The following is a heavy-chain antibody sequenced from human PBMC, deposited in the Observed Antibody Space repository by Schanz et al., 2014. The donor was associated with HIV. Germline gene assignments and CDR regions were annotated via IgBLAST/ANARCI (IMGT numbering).Heavy chain of an antibody. D-gene: IGHD3-16*01. J-gene: IGHJ6*02. CDR1: GFSFDNYG. CDR3: ASGYARGGFFYNYGMDV. V-gene: IGHV3-30*03. Sequence: QMQLVESGGGVVRPGRSLKLSCAASGFSFDNYGMHWVRQAPGKGLEWVAVISYDGRNKYFADSVKGRFTMSRDNSKNTLYLQMNRLRADDTAVYFCASGYARGGFFYNYGMDVWGQGTPVTVSS. CDR2: ISYDGRNK.